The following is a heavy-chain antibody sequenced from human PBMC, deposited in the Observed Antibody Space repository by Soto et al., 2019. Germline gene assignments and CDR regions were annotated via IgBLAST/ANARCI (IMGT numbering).Heavy chain of an antibody. J-gene: IGHJ3*02. D-gene: IGHD2-2*01. CDR3: ARDGWDCSSTSCYQWGAFDI. CDR1: GFTFSSYS. CDR2: ISSSSSYI. V-gene: IGHV3-21*01. Sequence: LRLSCAASGFTFSSYSMNWVRQAPGKGLEWVSSISSSSSYIYYADSVKGRFTISRDNAKNSLYLQMNSLRAEDTAVYYCARDGWDCSSTSCYQWGAFDIWGQGTMVTVSS.